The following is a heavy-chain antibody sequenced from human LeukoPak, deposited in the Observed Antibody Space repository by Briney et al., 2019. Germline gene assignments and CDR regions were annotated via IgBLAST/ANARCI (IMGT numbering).Heavy chain of an antibody. CDR2: IYHSGST. CDR1: GYSISSGYY. Sequence: SETLSLTCAVSGYSISSGYYWGWIRQPPGKGLEWIGSIYHSGSTYYNPSLKSRVTISVDTSMNQFSLKLSSVTAADTAVYYCARLGYCSSTSCYKGGLNWFDPWGQGTLVTVSS. J-gene: IGHJ5*02. V-gene: IGHV4-38-2*01. CDR3: ARLGYCSSTSCYKGGLNWFDP. D-gene: IGHD2-2*02.